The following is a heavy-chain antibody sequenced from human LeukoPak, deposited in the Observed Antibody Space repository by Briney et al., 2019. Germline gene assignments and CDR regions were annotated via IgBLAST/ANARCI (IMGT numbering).Heavy chain of an antibody. Sequence: SETLSLTCIVSGGSIRSNSYYWGWIRQPPGKGLEWIGYISYSGGPNYNPSHKSRVTISVDTSKNQFSLKLTSVTAADTAVYYCAREYYGSSGYYNDYWGQGALVTVSS. CDR3: AREYYGSSGYYNDY. J-gene: IGHJ4*02. CDR2: ISYSGGP. CDR1: GGSIRSNSYY. D-gene: IGHD3-22*01. V-gene: IGHV4-61*05.